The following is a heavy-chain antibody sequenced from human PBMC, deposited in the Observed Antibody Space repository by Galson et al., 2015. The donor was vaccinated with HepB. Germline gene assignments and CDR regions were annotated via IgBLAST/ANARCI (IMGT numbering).Heavy chain of an antibody. V-gene: IGHV3-15*01. D-gene: IGHD3-3*01. CDR2: IKSKTDGGTT. CDR1: GFTFSNAW. J-gene: IGHJ6*02. CDR3: TTDEVDFWSGYYSRLVQGYYYGMDV. Sequence: SLRLSCAASGFTFSNAWMSWVRQAPGKGLEWVGRIKSKTDGGTTDYAAPVKGRFTISRDDSKNTLYLQMNSLKTEDTAVYYCTTDEVDFWSGYYSRLVQGYYYGMDVWGQGTTVTVSS.